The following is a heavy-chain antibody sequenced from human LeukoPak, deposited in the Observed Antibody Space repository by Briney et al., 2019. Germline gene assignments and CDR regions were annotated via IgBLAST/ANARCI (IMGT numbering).Heavy chain of an antibody. D-gene: IGHD2-15*01. CDR1: GFTFSTYS. V-gene: IGHV3-21*01. CDR2: ISSSSSYI. CDR3: AREYCSGGSCYSDAFDI. J-gene: IGHJ3*02. Sequence: GGSLRLSCAASGFTFSTYSMNWVRQAPGKGLEWVSSISSSSSYIYYADSVRGRFTISRDNAKNSLFLQMNSLRAEDTAVYYCAREYCSGGSCYSDAFDIWGQGTMVTISS.